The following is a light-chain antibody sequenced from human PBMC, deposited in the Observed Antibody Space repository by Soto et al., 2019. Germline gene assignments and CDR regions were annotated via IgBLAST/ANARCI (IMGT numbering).Light chain of an antibody. CDR1: ESVSRNY. CDR3: QQYGNSPYT. Sequence: EIVLTQSPGTLSLSPGESATLSCRASESVSRNYLAWYQQKPGQAPRLLIYGASSRATGIPNRFSGSGSGTDFTLTISGLEPEDFAVYYCQQYGNSPYTFGQGTKLEIK. V-gene: IGKV3-20*01. CDR2: GAS. J-gene: IGKJ2*01.